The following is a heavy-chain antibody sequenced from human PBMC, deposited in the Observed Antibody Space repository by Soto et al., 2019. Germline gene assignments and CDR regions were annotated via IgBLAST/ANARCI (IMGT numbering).Heavy chain of an antibody. CDR1: GFIFSSHN. Sequence: DVQLVGSGGGLVKPGGSLRLSCAASGFIFSSHNMNWVRQAPGKGLEWVSSITGSSSYIFYADSVKGRFTISRDNAKNTVYLQMNSLRAEDTGVYYCARLVASETGYGMDVWGQGTTVTVSS. D-gene: IGHD3-9*01. CDR2: ITGSSSYI. CDR3: ARLVASETGYGMDV. J-gene: IGHJ6*02. V-gene: IGHV3-21*06.